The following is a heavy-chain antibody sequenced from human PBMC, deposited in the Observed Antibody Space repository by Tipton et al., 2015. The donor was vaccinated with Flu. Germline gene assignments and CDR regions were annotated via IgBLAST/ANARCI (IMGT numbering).Heavy chain of an antibody. J-gene: IGHJ4*02. CDR2: IYYTGIT. D-gene: IGHD3-10*01. CDR1: GGSMKTSSYY. V-gene: IGHV4-39*07. Sequence: LRLSCTVSGGSMKTSSYYWGWVRQPPGKGLEWIGNIYYTGITYYNPSLKSRVTISEDTSKNQFSLKLTSVTAADTAVYYCARRGYGSYAPIDYWGQGTLVSVSS. CDR3: ARRGYGSYAPIDY.